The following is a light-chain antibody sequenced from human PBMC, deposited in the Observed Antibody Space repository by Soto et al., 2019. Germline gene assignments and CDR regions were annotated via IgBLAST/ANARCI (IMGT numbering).Light chain of an antibody. CDR2: EVT. CDR3: NSYTSTSARV. J-gene: IGLJ1*01. Sequence: QSALTQPASVSGSPGQSITISCTGTSSDVGAYNYVSWYQHRPGRAPKLIIYEVTNRPSGVSNRFSGSKSGNTASLRISDLQYEEEPAHYCNSYTSTSARVFGTGTKVTV. V-gene: IGLV2-14*01. CDR1: SSDVGAYNY.